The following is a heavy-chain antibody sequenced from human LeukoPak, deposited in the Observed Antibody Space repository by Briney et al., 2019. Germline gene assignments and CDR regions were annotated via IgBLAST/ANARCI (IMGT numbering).Heavy chain of an antibody. CDR1: GGTFSSYA. D-gene: IGHD3-10*01. CDR3: ARPQLLDAFDI. V-gene: IGHV1-69*04. J-gene: IGHJ3*02. CDR2: IIPILGIA. Sequence: SVKASCKASGGTFSSYAISWVRQAPGQGLEWMGRIIPILGIANYAQKFQGRVTITADKSTSTAYMELSSLRSEDTAVYYCARPQLLDAFDIWGQGTMVTVSS.